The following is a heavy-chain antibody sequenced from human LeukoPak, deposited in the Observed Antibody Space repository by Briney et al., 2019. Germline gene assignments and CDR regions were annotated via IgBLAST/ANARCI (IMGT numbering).Heavy chain of an antibody. CDR3: ASHLPYCGRDSCFFFDS. CDR2: ISADGGDT. V-gene: IGHV3-23*01. J-gene: IGHJ4*02. Sequence: QSGGSLRLSCAASGSTLSNYAISWVRQAPGKGLEWVSAISADGGDTYHTDSVKGRFTISRDNSKNTLFLQMNSLRGEDTAVYYCASHLPYCGRDSCFFFDSWGQGTLVTVSS. D-gene: IGHD2-21*01. CDR1: GSTLSNYA.